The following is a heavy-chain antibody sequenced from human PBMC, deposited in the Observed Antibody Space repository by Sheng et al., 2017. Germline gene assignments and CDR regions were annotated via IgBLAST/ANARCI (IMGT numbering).Heavy chain of an antibody. D-gene: IGHD2-2*01. CDR3: ASSFWYYFDY. V-gene: IGHV3-48*03. Sequence: DSVKGRFTISRDNAQNSLYLQMDSLTAEDTALYYCASSFWYYFDYWGQGTLVTVSS. J-gene: IGHJ4*02.